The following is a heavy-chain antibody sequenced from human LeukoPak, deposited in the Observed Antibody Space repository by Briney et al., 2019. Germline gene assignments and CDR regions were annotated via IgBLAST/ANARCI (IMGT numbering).Heavy chain of an antibody. CDR1: GYSFTSHW. CDR3: ARHGDGYNRPLDS. CDR2: IYPGDSDT. D-gene: IGHD5-24*01. Sequence: GESLKISCKGSGYSFTSHWIGWVRQMPGKGLEWMGIIYPGDSDTSYSPSFQGQVAISADKSTTTAYLRWSSLQASDTAMYYCARHGDGYNRPLDSWGQGTLVTVSS. V-gene: IGHV5-51*01. J-gene: IGHJ4*02.